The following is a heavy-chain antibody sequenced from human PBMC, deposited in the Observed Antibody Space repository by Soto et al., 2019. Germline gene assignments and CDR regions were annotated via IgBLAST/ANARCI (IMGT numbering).Heavy chain of an antibody. CDR2: ISGSGGST. J-gene: IGHJ4*02. CDR1: GFTFSSYA. V-gene: IGHV3-23*01. Sequence: EVQLLESGGGLVQPGGSLRLSCAASGFTFSSYAMSWVRQAPGKGLEWVSAISGSGGSTYYADSVTGRFTISRDNSKNTLYLQMNSLRAEDTAVYYCAMIWNYDSLFDYWGQGTLVTVSS. CDR3: AMIWNYDSLFDY. D-gene: IGHD1-7*01.